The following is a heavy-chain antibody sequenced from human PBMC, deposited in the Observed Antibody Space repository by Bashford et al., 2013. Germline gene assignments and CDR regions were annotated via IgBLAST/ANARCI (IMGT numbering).Heavy chain of an antibody. J-gene: IGHJ6*03. CDR3: DV. Sequence: SETLSLTCAVYGGSFSGYYWSWIRQPPGKGLEWIGEINHSGSTNYNPSLKSRVTISVDTSKNQFSLKIEDTAVYYCSHYYMDVWGKGTTVTVSS. V-gene: IGHV4-34*03. CDR2: INHSGST. CDR1: GGSFSGYY.